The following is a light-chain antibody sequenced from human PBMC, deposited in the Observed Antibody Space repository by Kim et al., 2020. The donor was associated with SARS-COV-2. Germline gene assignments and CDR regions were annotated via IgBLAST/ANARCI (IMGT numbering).Light chain of an antibody. CDR3: QQYYSTPLT. V-gene: IGKV4-1*01. CDR2: WAS. J-gene: IGKJ4*01. Sequence: DIVMTQSPDSLAVSLGERATINCKSSQSVLYSSKNKNYLAWYQQKPGQPPKLLIYWASTRESGVPDRFSDSGSGTDFTLTISSLQAEDVAVYYCQQYYSTPLTFGGGTKLEI. CDR1: QSVLYSSKNKNY.